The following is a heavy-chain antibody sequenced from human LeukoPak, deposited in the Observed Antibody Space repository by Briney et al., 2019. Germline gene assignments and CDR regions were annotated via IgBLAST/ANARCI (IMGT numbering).Heavy chain of an antibody. J-gene: IGHJ4*02. CDR3: ANDVTPIVVVTAPFDY. CDR1: RFTFSSYG. V-gene: IGHV3-30*02. D-gene: IGHD2-21*02. Sequence: GGSLRLSCAASRFTFSSYGMHWVRQAPGKGLEWVAFIRYDGSNKYYADSVKGRFTISRDNSKNTLYLQMNSLRAEDTAVYYCANDVTPIVVVTAPFDYWGQGTLVTVSS. CDR2: IRYDGSNK.